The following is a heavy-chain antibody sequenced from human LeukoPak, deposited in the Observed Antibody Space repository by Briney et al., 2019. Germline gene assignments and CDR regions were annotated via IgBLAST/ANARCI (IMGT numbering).Heavy chain of an antibody. D-gene: IGHD3-22*01. CDR3: AKGRHYDSSGHIDY. CDR1: GFTFDDYA. Sequence: PGGSLRLSCAASGFTFDDYAMHWVRHAPGKGLEWVSGISWNSGSIGCADSVKGRFTISRDNAKNSLYLQMNSLRAEDTALYYCAKGRHYDSSGHIDYWGQGTLVTVSS. CDR2: ISWNSGSI. V-gene: IGHV3-9*01. J-gene: IGHJ4*02.